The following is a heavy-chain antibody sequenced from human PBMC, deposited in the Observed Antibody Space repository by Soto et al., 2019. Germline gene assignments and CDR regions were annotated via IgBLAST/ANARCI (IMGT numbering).Heavy chain of an antibody. D-gene: IGHD2-15*01. Sequence: PSETLSLTCTVSGASISSGTFYWGWIRQPPGKGLECIASIYYSGSTYYNPSLKSRVTISVDTSKNQFSLKLNSVTAADTAVYYCARHRSDFWFDPWGQGTLVTVSS. V-gene: IGHV4-39*01. CDR1: GASISSGTFY. CDR3: ARHRSDFWFDP. J-gene: IGHJ5*02. CDR2: IYYSGST.